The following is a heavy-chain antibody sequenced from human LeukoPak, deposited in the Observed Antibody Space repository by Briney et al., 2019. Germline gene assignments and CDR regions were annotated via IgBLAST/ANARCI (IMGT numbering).Heavy chain of an antibody. J-gene: IGHJ6*03. D-gene: IGHD3-10*01. V-gene: IGHV3-11*04. CDR2: ISGSGTTI. CDR1: GFTFGDNY. Sequence: GGSLRLSCVASGFTFGDNYMSWIRQAPGKGLECLSYISGSGTTIYYADSVKGRFTISRDNAKNSLYLQMNSLRAEDTAVYYCAREGVFYGSGSYMYYMDVWGKGITVTVSS. CDR3: AREGVFYGSGSYMYYMDV.